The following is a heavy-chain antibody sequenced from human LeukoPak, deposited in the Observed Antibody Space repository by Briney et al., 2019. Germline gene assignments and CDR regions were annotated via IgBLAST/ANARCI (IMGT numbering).Heavy chain of an antibody. Sequence: GGSLRLSCAASGFTFSSYAMSWVRQAPGKGLEWVSAISGSAGSTYYADSVKGRFTISRDNSKNTLYLQMNSLRAEDTAVYYCARDQLVVVPAAVDYYYYYGMDVWGQGTTVTVSS. D-gene: IGHD2-2*01. V-gene: IGHV3-23*01. CDR2: ISGSAGST. J-gene: IGHJ6*02. CDR1: GFTFSSYA. CDR3: ARDQLVVVPAAVDYYYYYGMDV.